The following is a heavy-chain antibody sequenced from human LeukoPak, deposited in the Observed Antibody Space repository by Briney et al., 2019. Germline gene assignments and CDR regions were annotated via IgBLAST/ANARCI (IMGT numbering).Heavy chain of an antibody. CDR2: ISSSGSTI. J-gene: IGHJ6*02. V-gene: IGHV3-48*03. Sequence: GGSLRLSCAASGFTFSSYEMNWVRQAPGKGLEWVSYISSSGSTIYYADSVKGRFTISRDNAKNSLYLQMDSLRAEDTAVYYCARDYYGSGSHYKYGMDIWGQGTTVTVSS. CDR3: ARDYYGSGSHYKYGMDI. CDR1: GFTFSSYE. D-gene: IGHD3-10*01.